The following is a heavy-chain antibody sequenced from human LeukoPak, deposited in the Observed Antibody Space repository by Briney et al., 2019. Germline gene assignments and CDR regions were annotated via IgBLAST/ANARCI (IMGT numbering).Heavy chain of an antibody. CDR2: ISSSSSYI. Sequence: GGSLRLSCAASGFTFSSYSINWVRQAPRKGLEWVSSISSSSSYIYYADSVKGRFTISRDNAKNSLYLQMNSLRAEDTAVYYCARVAIGGSYEASHYYYYGMDVWGQGTTVTVSS. J-gene: IGHJ6*02. CDR1: GFTFSSYS. D-gene: IGHD1-26*01. CDR3: ARVAIGGSYEASHYYYYGMDV. V-gene: IGHV3-21*01.